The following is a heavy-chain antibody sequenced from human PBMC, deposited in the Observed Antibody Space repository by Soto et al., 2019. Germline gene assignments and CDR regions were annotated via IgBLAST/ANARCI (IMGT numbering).Heavy chain of an antibody. CDR1: GFTFSSYG. V-gene: IGHV3-30*18. J-gene: IGHJ6*02. Sequence: GGSLRLSCAASGFTFSSYGMHWVRQAPGKGLEWVAVISYDGSNKYYADSVKGRFTISRDNSKNTLYLQMNSLRAEDTAVYYCAKAFIAAAAYYYYYGMDVWGQGTTVTVSS. CDR3: AKAFIAAAAYYYYYGMDV. CDR2: ISYDGSNK. D-gene: IGHD6-13*01.